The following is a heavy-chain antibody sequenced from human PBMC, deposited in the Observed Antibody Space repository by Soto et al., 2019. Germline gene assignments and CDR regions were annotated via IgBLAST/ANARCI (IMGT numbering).Heavy chain of an antibody. V-gene: IGHV3-7*05. CDR1: GFPFSSDW. CDR2: IKQDGSEK. J-gene: IGHJ4*02. Sequence: GGSLRLSCVVSGFPFSSDWRSWVRQAPGKGLEWVANIKQDGSEKNYEDSVRGRFTISRDNAKNSLYLQMNSLRAEDTAVYYCARGGSAPGYWGQGTLVTVSS. CDR3: ARGGSAPGY. D-gene: IGHD3-10*01.